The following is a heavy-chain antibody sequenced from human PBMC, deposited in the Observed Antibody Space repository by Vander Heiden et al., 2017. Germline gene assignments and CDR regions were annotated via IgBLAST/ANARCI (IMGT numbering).Heavy chain of an antibody. D-gene: IGHD7-27*01. CDR1: AFPFRDLY. CDR2: IRNKASSYRA. J-gene: IGHJ4*02. Sequence: EVQLVASGGGLVQPGGSLRLSCVPSAFPFRDLYMDWVRQDPGKGLEWVGRIRNKASSYRAEYGASVKGRFTISRDDSKNSLYLQMNSLKTDDTAVYYCTRDTLGSPDYWAREPWSPSPQ. V-gene: IGHV3-72*01. CDR3: TRDTLGSPDY.